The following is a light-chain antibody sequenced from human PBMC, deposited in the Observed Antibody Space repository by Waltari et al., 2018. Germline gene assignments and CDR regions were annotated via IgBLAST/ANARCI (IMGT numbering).Light chain of an antibody. CDR2: AAS. Sequence: EIVMTQSPATLSVSPGERATLYCRASQSVNSNLAWYQQKPDQAPRLLISAASTRATGIPARFSGSGSGTEFTLTISSLQSEDFAVYYCQQYNNWPPGSFGPGTKVDIK. V-gene: IGKV3-15*01. J-gene: IGKJ3*01. CDR1: QSVNSN. CDR3: QQYNNWPPGS.